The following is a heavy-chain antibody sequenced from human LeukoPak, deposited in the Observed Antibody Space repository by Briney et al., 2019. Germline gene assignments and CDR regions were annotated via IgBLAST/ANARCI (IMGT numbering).Heavy chain of an antibody. V-gene: IGHV4-34*01. D-gene: IGHD2-15*01. CDR1: GGSFSGYY. CDR2: INHSGST. J-gene: IGHJ4*02. CDR3: ARQRVVVTEGFDY. Sequence: SETLSLTCAVYGGSFSGYYWSWIRQPPGKGLEWIGEINHSGSTNYNPSLKSRVTISVDTSKNQFSLKLSSATAADTAVYYCARQRVVVTEGFDYWGQGTLVTVSS.